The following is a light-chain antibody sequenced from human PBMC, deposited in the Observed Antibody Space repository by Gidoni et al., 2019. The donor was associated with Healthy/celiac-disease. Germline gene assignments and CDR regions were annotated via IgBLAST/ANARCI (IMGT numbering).Light chain of an antibody. Sequence: QSALTQPASLSGSPGQSITISCPGTSSDVGGYNYVFWYQQHPGKAPKLMIYEVSNRPSGVSNRFSGSKSGNTASLTISGLQAEDEADYYCSSYTSSSTEVFGGGTKLTVL. CDR2: EVS. CDR3: SSYTSSSTEV. CDR1: SSDVGGYNY. V-gene: IGLV2-14*01. J-gene: IGLJ2*01.